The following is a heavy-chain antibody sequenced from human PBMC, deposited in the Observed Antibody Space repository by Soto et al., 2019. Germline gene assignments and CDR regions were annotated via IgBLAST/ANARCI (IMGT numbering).Heavy chain of an antibody. Sequence: SETLSLTCTVSGGSISSYYWSWIRQPPGKGLEWIGYIYYSGSTNYNPSLKSRVTISVDTSKNQFSLKLSSVTAADTAVYYCARGMDHYYYYMDVWGKGTKVTVSS. CDR1: GGSISSYY. V-gene: IGHV4-59*01. CDR3: ARGMDHYYYYMDV. J-gene: IGHJ6*03. CDR2: IYYSGST.